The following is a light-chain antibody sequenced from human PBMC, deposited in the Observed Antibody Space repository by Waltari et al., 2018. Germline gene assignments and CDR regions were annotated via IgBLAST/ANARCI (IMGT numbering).Light chain of an antibody. Sequence: QVVLTQSPSASASLGASVNLTCTLSSGHTTHGTAWHQQQPGKAPRFLIKDKTDGSHTRGDGIPDRFSGSSSGAERYLTISSLQSEDEADYYCQTWSTTMVFGGGTRLTVL. CDR3: QTWSTTMV. J-gene: IGLJ2*01. V-gene: IGLV4-69*01. CDR2: DKTDGSH. CDR1: SGHTTHG.